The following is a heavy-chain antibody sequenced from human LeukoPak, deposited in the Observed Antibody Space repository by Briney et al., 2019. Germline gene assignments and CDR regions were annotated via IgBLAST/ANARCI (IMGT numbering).Heavy chain of an antibody. D-gene: IGHD3-22*01. Sequence: GASVKVSCKASGYTFTSYGISWVRQAPGQGLEWMGWISAYNGNTNYAQKLQGRVTMTTDTSTSTAYMELRSLRSDDTAVYYCARYLPLGYYDSSGYSGFDPWGQGTLVTVSS. J-gene: IGHJ5*02. CDR3: ARYLPLGYYDSSGYSGFDP. CDR2: ISAYNGNT. V-gene: IGHV1-18*01. CDR1: GYTFTSYG.